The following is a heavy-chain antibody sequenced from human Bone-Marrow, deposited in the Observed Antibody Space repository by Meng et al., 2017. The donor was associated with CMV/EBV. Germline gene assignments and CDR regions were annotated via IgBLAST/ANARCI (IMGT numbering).Heavy chain of an antibody. CDR1: GYTFIVYY. D-gene: IGHD3-3*01. Sequence: ASVKDSCKASGYTFIVYYMHWVRQAPGQGLEWMGWVNPNSGDTKYAQKFQGRVTMTRDTSINTAYMELSRLRSDDTAVYYCARGHWTYYGGESAGYWGQGTLVTVSS. V-gene: IGHV1-2*02. CDR2: VNPNSGDT. J-gene: IGHJ4*02. CDR3: ARGHWTYYGGESAGY.